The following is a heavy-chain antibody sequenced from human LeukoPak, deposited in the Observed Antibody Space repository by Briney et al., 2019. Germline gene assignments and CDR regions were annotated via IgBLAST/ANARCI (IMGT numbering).Heavy chain of an antibody. V-gene: IGHV3-11*01. J-gene: IGHJ4*02. D-gene: IGHD6-13*01. CDR2: VRSSGSAV. CDR3: ATFSSSWRIFDY. CDR1: GFTFSDSY. Sequence: PGGSLRLSCAASGFTFSDSYMSWIRQAPGKGLEWVSYVRSSGSAVYFADSVQGRFAISRDNAKNSLYLQMNSLRADDAAVYYCATFSSSWRIFDYWGQGTLVTVSS.